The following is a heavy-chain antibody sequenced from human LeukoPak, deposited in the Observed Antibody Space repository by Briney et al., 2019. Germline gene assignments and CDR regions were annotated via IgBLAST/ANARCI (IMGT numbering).Heavy chain of an antibody. J-gene: IGHJ6*02. V-gene: IGHV3-30*03. CDR2: ISYDGSNE. Sequence: PGGSLRLSCSASGFTFRSYGMHWVRQAPGKGLEWVAVISYDGSNEYYADSVKGRFTISRDNSKNTLYLQMNSLRAEDTAVYYCARAEGASVAVAGYNYYYGMDVWGQGTTVTVSS. CDR1: GFTFRSYG. D-gene: IGHD6-19*01. CDR3: ARAEGASVAVAGYNYYYGMDV.